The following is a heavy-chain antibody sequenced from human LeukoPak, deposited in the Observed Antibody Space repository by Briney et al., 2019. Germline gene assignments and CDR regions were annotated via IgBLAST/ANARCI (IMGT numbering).Heavy chain of an antibody. Sequence: GGSLRLSCAASGFTFSSYAMHWVRQAPGKGLEWVAVISYDGSNKYYADSVKGRFTISRDNSKNTLYLQMNGLRAEDTAVYYCARGTDFWSGPSPFDYWGQGTLVTVSS. CDR3: ARGTDFWSGPSPFDY. CDR2: ISYDGSNK. D-gene: IGHD3-3*01. CDR1: GFTFSSYA. J-gene: IGHJ4*02. V-gene: IGHV3-30-3*01.